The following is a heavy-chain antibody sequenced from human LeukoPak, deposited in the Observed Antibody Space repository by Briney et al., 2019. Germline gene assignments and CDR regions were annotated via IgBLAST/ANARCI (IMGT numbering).Heavy chain of an antibody. J-gene: IGHJ5*02. D-gene: IGHD3-3*01. CDR2: INHSGST. CDR3: ARGEKITIFGEVTRNWFDP. V-gene: IGHV4-34*01. Sequence: PSETLSLTCAVYGGSFSGYYWSWIRQPPGKGLEWIGEINHSGSTNYNPSLKSRVTISVDTSKNQFSLKLSSVTAADTAVYYCARGEKITIFGEVTRNWFDPWGQGTLVTVSS. CDR1: GGSFSGYY.